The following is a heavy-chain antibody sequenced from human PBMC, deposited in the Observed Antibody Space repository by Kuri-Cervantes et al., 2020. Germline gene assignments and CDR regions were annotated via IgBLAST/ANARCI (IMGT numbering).Heavy chain of an antibody. D-gene: IGHD1-26*01. J-gene: IGHJ4*02. CDR2: ISSSSSTI. CDR3: AKLRGATDY. CDR1: GFTFSSYS. Sequence: GESLKISCAASGFTFSSYSMNWVRQAPGKGLEWVSYISSSSSTIYYADSVKGRFTVSRDNSKNTLYLQMNSLRAEDTAVYYCAKLRGATDYWGQGTLVTVSS. V-gene: IGHV3-48*01.